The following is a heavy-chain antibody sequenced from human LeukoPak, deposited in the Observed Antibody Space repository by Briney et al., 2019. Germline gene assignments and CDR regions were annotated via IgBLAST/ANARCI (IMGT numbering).Heavy chain of an antibody. CDR3: AKDRTHVVVSSTPYFFDY. Sequence: GGSLRLCCAASGFTFTNYAMNWVRQAPGKGLEWISGISGSGGSTYYADSVKGRFTISRDISKNTLFLQVNSLRAEDTAVYFCAKDRTHVVVSSTPYFFDYWGQGTLVIVSS. J-gene: IGHJ4*02. D-gene: IGHD2-21*01. CDR1: GFTFTNYA. V-gene: IGHV3-23*01. CDR2: ISGSGGST.